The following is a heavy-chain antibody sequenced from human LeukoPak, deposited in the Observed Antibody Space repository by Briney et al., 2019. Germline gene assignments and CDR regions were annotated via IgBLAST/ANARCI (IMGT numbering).Heavy chain of an antibody. CDR1: GYTFTSYY. V-gene: IGHV1-46*01. CDR2: INPSGGST. D-gene: IGHD5-18*01. J-gene: IGHJ4*02. Sequence: ASVKVSCKASGYTFTSYYMHWVRQAPGQGLEWTGIINPSGGSTSYAQKFQGRVTMTRDTSTSTVYMELSSLRSEDTAVYYCARDQDTAMVTGGFDYWGQGTLVTVSS. CDR3: ARDQDTAMVTGGFDY.